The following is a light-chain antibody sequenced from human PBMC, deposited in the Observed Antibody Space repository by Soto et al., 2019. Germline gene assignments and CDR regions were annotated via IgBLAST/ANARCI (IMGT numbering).Light chain of an antibody. CDR2: LNSDGSH. V-gene: IGLV4-69*01. Sequence: QLVLTQSPSASASLGASFKLTCTLSSGHSSYAIAWHQQQPEKGPRYLMKLNSDGSHSKGDGIPDRFSGSSAGAERYLTISSLQSEDEADYYCQTWGKLVVFGGGTKVTVL. J-gene: IGLJ2*01. CDR3: QTWGKLVV. CDR1: SGHSSYA.